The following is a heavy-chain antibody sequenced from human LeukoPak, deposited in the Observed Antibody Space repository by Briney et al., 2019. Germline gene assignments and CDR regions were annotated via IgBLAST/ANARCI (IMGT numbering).Heavy chain of an antibody. CDR1: GFTFTIYS. V-gene: IGHV3-21*04. Sequence: GGSLRLSCAASGFTFTIYSMNWVRQAPGKGLEWVSSISSSSSYIYYADSVKSRFTISRDNAKNSLYLQMNSLRAEDTAVYYCAKGGHNYHFDYWGQGTLVTVSS. CDR2: ISSSSSYI. J-gene: IGHJ4*02. CDR3: AKGGHNYHFDY. D-gene: IGHD4-11*01.